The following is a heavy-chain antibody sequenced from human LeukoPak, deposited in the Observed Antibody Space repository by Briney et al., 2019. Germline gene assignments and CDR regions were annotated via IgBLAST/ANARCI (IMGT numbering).Heavy chain of an antibody. V-gene: IGHV3-53*01. CDR3: ARDRGWEQMAD. D-gene: IGHD5-24*01. CDR1: GVTVASNN. J-gene: IGHJ4*02. CDR2: LYSAGNT. Sequence: GGSLRLSCVGPGVTVASNNMHWVRQVPGKGLQWVAVLYSAGNTFYTDSVKGRFTISRDNSKNTLYLQMDRLRVEDTAIYYCARDRGWEQMADWGQGTLVSVSS.